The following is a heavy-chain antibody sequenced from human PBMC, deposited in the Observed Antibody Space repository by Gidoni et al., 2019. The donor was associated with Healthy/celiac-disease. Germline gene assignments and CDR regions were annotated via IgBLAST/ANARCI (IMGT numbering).Heavy chain of an antibody. Sequence: QVQLVESGGGVVQPGRSLRLSCAASGFTFSSYGMHWVRQAPGKGLEWVAVIWYDGSNKYYADSVKGRFTISRDNSKNTLYLQMNSLRAEDTAVYYCARDRQQLVRDDMHFNYWGQGTLVTVSS. CDR3: ARDRQQLVRDDMHFNY. V-gene: IGHV3-33*01. CDR2: IWYDGSNK. J-gene: IGHJ4*02. CDR1: GFTFSSYG. D-gene: IGHD6-13*01.